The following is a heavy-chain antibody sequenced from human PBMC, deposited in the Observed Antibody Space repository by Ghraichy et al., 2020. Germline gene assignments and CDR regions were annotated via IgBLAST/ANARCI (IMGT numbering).Heavy chain of an antibody. Sequence: SETLSLTCTVSGGSISSHYCSWIRQRPGKGLEWIGYVDYRGSTNHNPSLKSRLTISGDTSKNQLSLKLNSVTAADTAVYFCARWTFGDYGKTQYWGQGTLVSGS. CDR1: GGSISSHY. J-gene: IGHJ4*02. V-gene: IGHV4-59*11. CDR2: VDYRGST. D-gene: IGHD4-17*01. CDR3: ARWTFGDYGKTQY.